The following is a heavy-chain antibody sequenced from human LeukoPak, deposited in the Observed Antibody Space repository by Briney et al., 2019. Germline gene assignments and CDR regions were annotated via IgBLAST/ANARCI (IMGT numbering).Heavy chain of an antibody. CDR1: GFTFRRNG. Sequence: PTGGSLRLSCAASGFTFRRNGMHWVRQAPGKGLEWVSVIYSGGSTYYADSVKGRFTISRDNSKNTLYLQMNSLRAEDTAVYYCARAYRYFLDVWGQGTTVTVSS. CDR2: IYSGGST. D-gene: IGHD3-9*01. J-gene: IGHJ6*02. CDR3: ARAYRYFLDV. V-gene: IGHV3-53*01.